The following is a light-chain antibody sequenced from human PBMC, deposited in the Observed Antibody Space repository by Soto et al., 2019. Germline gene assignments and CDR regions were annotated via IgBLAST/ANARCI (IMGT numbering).Light chain of an antibody. CDR1: SSDVGGYNF. CDR2: EVS. Sequence: QSALTQPASVSGSPGQSITISCTGTSSDVGGYNFVSWYQQHPGKAPKLMIYEVSNRPSGVSNRVSGSKSGNTASLTISGLQADDEADYYCCSYTSSSTLVVGGGTKVTVL. V-gene: IGLV2-14*01. J-gene: IGLJ2*01. CDR3: CSYTSSSTLV.